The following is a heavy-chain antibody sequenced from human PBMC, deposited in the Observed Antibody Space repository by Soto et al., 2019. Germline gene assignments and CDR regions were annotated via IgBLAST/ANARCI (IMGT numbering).Heavy chain of an antibody. Sequence: GASVKVSCKASGYTFTSYGISWVRQAPGQGLEWMGWISAYNGNTNYAQKLQGRVTMTTDTSTSTAYMELRSLRSDDTAVYYCARDRVSYDFWSGYYIDYYYYGMDVWGQGTTVTVSS. CDR2: ISAYNGNT. V-gene: IGHV1-18*01. J-gene: IGHJ6*02. CDR3: ARDRVSYDFWSGYYIDYYYYGMDV. CDR1: GYTFTSYG. D-gene: IGHD3-3*01.